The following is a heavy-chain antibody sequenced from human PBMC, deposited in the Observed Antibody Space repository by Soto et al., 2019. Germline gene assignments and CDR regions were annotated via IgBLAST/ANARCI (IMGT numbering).Heavy chain of an antibody. CDR3: ARGRRFGELLWGWFDP. CDR1: GGSFSGYY. D-gene: IGHD3-10*01. J-gene: IGHJ5*02. Sequence: SETLSLTCAVYGGSFSGYYWSWIRQPPGKGLEWIGEINHSGSTNYNPSLKSRVTISVDTSKNQFSLKLSSVTAADTAVYYCARGRRFGELLWGWFDPWGQGTLVTVS. CDR2: INHSGST. V-gene: IGHV4-34*01.